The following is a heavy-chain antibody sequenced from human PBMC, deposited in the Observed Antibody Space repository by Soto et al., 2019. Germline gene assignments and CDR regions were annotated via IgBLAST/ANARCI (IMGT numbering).Heavy chain of an antibody. CDR2: IKSKSDGGTT. V-gene: IGHV3-15*07. CDR3: STDLGFTAAGAYYFDY. D-gene: IGHD6-13*01. CDR1: GFTFSDAW. J-gene: IGHJ4*02. Sequence: DVQLVESGGGLVKPGESLRLSCAASGFTFSDAWVNWVRQSPGKGLEWVGRIKSKSDGGTTDYAAPVKGRFTISRDDSKDTLYLQMNSLKTEDTAVYYCSTDLGFTAAGAYYFDYWGQGSLVTVSS.